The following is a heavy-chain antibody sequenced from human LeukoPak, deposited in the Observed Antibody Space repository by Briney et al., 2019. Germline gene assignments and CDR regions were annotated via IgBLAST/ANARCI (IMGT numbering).Heavy chain of an antibody. CDR1: GGSISSYY. J-gene: IGHJ6*03. CDR3: ASGVGPAGSYYYYYMDV. D-gene: IGHD3-3*01. V-gene: IGHV4-59*12. CDR2: IYYSGST. Sequence: SETLSLTCTVSGGSISSYYWSWIRQPPGKGLEWIGYIYYSGSTNYNPSLRSRVTISVDRSKNQFSLKLISVTAADTAVYYCASGVGPAGSYYYYYMDVWGKGTTVTVSS.